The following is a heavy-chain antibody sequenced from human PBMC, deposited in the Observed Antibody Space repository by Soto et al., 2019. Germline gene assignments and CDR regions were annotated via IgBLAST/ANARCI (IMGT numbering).Heavy chain of an antibody. D-gene: IGHD3-22*01. CDR2: ISYDVNNI. CDR3: ARDLDSSGSPDN. V-gene: IGHV3-30-3*01. CDR1: GFTFSSHA. Sequence: QVQLVESGGGVVQPGRSLRLSCAASGFTFSSHAMHWVRQAPGKGLEWVTVISYDVNNIYYADSVKGRFTISRDNSKNTLYLQMNSLRAEDTAVYYCARDLDSSGSPDNGGQGTLVTVSS. J-gene: IGHJ4*02.